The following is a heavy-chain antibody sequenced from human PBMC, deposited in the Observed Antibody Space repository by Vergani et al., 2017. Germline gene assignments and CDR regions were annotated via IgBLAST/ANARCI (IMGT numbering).Heavy chain of an antibody. J-gene: IGHJ4*02. CDR2: INHSGST. CDR3: ARVPYYDFWSGFDY. D-gene: IGHD3-3*01. Sequence: QLQLQESGPGLVKPSETLSLTCTVSGGSISSSSYYWGWIRQPPGKGLEWIGEINHSGSTNYNPSLKSRVTISVDTSKNQFSLKLSSVTAADTAVYYCARVPYYDFWSGFDYWGQGTLVTVSS. CDR1: GGSISSSSYY. V-gene: IGHV4-39*07.